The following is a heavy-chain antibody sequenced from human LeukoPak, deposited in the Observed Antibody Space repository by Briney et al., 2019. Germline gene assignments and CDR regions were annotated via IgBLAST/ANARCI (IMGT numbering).Heavy chain of an antibody. CDR2: INPNSGGT. CDR3: ARDIAVAGHDALDI. CDR1: GYAFTGYY. V-gene: IGHV1-2*02. D-gene: IGHD6-19*01. Sequence: ASVKVSCKASGYAFTGYYMHWVRQAPGQGLEWMGWINPNSGGTNYAQKFQGRVTMTRDTSISTAYMELSRLRSDDTAVYYCARDIAVAGHDALDIWGQGTMVTVSS. J-gene: IGHJ3*02.